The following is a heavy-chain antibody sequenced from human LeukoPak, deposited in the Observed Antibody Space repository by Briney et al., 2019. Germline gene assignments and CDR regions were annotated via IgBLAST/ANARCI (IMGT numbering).Heavy chain of an antibody. J-gene: IGHJ4*02. CDR2: ISYDGSNK. D-gene: IGHD6-19*01. Sequence: GGSLRLSCAASGFTFSSYGMHWVRQAPGRGLEKVADISYDGSNKYYADSVKGRFTISRDNSKNTLYLQMNSLRAEDTAVYYCAKDMGLLGIAVAGTVFDYWGQGTLVTVSS. CDR3: AKDMGLLGIAVAGTVFDY. V-gene: IGHV3-30*18. CDR1: GFTFSSYG.